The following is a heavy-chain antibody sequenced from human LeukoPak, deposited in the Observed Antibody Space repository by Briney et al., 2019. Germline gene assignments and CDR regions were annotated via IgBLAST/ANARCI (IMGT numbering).Heavy chain of an antibody. CDR2: ISGSAGST. Sequence: GGSLRLSCAASGLTFSVYAMTWVRQAPGKGLEWVSTISGSAGSTYYADSVKGRFTISRDNSKNTLDLQMNSLRAEDTAIYCCAKERGGSHYYYGMDFWGQGTTVTVPS. J-gene: IGHJ6*01. CDR3: AKERGGSHYYYGMDF. D-gene: IGHD1-26*01. V-gene: IGHV3-23*01. CDR1: GLTFSVYA.